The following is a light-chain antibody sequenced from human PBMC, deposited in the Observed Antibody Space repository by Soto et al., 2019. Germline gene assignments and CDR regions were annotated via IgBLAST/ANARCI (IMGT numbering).Light chain of an antibody. Sequence: DIQMTQSPSSLVASVGDRVTISCRASQGIANYLAWYQQKPGEVPKLLIFAASTLHSGVSSRFTGSGSGTDFTLTISSLQPEDVATYYCQKYNWPPFTFGPGTKVEIK. CDR2: AAS. CDR1: QGIANY. CDR3: QKYNWPPFT. V-gene: IGKV1-27*01. J-gene: IGKJ3*01.